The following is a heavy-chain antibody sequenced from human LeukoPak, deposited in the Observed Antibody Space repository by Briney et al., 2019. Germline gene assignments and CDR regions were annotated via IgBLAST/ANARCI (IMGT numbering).Heavy chain of an antibody. Sequence: GGSLRPSCAASGFTFSSYAMSWVRQAPGKGLEWVSAISGSGGSTYYADPVKGRFTISRDNSKNTLYLQMNSLKAEDTAAYYCATEDSSDYYSFDYWGQGTLVTVSS. J-gene: IGHJ4*02. CDR3: ATEDSSDYYSFDY. CDR1: GFTFSSYA. CDR2: ISGSGGST. V-gene: IGHV3-23*01. D-gene: IGHD3-22*01.